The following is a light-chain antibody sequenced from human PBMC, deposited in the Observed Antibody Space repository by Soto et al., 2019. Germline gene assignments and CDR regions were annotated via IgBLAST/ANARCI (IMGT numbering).Light chain of an antibody. CDR2: DSN. Sequence: QSVLTQPPSVSGAPGQRVIISCTGSSSNIGAGRDVHWYRQFPGEAPKFLISDSNHRPSGVPDRFSVSKSGASASLAITGLRAEDEGDYFCQSYGTSLSGLYVFGTGTK. V-gene: IGLV1-40*01. J-gene: IGLJ1*01. CDR3: QSYGTSLSGLYV. CDR1: SSNIGAGRD.